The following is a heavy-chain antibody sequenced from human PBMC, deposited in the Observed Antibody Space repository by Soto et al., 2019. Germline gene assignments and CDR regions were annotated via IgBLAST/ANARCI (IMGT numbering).Heavy chain of an antibody. CDR1: GFTFDDYA. CDR3: AKDETSYYGSGSYFVY. CDR2: ISWNSGSI. Sequence: GGSLRLSCAASGFTFDDYAMHWVRQAPGKGLEWVSGISWNSGSIGYADSVKGRFTISRDNAKNSLYLQMNSLRAEDTALYYCAKDETSYYGSGSYFVYWGQGTLVTVSS. J-gene: IGHJ4*02. V-gene: IGHV3-9*01. D-gene: IGHD3-10*01.